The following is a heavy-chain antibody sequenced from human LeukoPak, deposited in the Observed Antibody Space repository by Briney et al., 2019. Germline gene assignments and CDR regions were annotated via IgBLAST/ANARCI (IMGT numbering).Heavy chain of an antibody. J-gene: IGHJ4*02. V-gene: IGHV7-4-1*02. CDR3: AREVGGFGGANFDY. CDR1: GYSFTSYY. D-gene: IGHD3-16*01. CDR2: INTNTGNP. Sequence: GASVKVSCKASGYSFTSYYMHWVRQAPGQGLEWMGWINTNTGNPTYAQGFTGRFVFSLDTSVSTAYLQISSLKAEDTAVYYCAREVGGFGGANFDYWGQGTLVTVSS.